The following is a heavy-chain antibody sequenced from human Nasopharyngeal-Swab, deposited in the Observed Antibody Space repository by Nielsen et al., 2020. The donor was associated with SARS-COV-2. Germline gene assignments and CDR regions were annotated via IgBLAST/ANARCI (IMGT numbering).Heavy chain of an antibody. D-gene: IGHD1-1*01. J-gene: IGHJ4*02. CDR1: GFTFSSYS. CDR2: ISSSSSYI. V-gene: IGHV3-21*01. Sequence: GESLKISCAASGFTFSSYSMNWVRQAPGKGLEWVSSISSSSSYIYYADSVKGRSTISRDNAKNSLYLQMNSLRAEDTAVYYCARASRGTSTRTFDYWGQGTLVTVSS. CDR3: ARASRGTSTRTFDY.